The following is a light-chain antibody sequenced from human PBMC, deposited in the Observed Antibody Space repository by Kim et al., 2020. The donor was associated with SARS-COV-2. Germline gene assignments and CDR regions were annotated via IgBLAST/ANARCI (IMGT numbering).Light chain of an antibody. J-gene: IGKJ2*01. CDR3: QQYNSHLYT. CDR1: QRMGPW. V-gene: IGKV1-5*03. Sequence: SACGGDRVTITCRARQRMGPWLAWYQQKPGKAHNLLISMASTLHRGVPSGFSGSGSGTDFILTLSSLQPDDFATYYCQQYNSHLYTFGQGTKLEF. CDR2: MAS.